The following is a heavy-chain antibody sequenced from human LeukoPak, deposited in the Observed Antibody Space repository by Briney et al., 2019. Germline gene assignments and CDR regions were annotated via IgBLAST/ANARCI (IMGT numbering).Heavy chain of an antibody. J-gene: IGHJ6*03. D-gene: IGHD6-19*01. V-gene: IGHV4-34*01. Sequence: PSETLSLTCAVYGGSFSGYYWSWIRQPPGKGLEWIGEINHSGSTNYNPSLKSRVTISVDTSKNQFSLKLSSVTAADTAVYYCARGPYSSGWNYYYYYYMDVWGKGTTVTVSS. CDR2: INHSGST. CDR1: GGSFSGYY. CDR3: ARGPYSSGWNYYYYYYMDV.